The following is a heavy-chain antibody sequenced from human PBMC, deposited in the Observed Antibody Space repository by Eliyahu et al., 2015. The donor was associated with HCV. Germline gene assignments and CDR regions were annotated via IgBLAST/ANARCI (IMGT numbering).Heavy chain of an antibody. Sequence: EVQLVESGGGLVKPGXSXRXSCAASGFSISGXTMXWVRQAPGKGLEWVAFISSNSLYTKFADSVRGRFTVSRDNAKDLLYLEINSLRVEDTAVYYCATDSSRDYWGQGTPVTVSS. CDR2: ISSNSLYT. CDR3: ATDSSRDY. J-gene: IGHJ4*02. V-gene: IGHV3-21*02. D-gene: IGHD2-2*01. CDR1: GFSISGXT.